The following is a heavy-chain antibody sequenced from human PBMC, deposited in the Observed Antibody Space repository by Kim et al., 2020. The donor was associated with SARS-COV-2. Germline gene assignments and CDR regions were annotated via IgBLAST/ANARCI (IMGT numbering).Heavy chain of an antibody. D-gene: IGHD6-13*01. J-gene: IGHJ4*02. CDR3: AKESGSSSWYVIDY. V-gene: IGHV3-30*18. CDR1: GFTFSSYG. CDR2: ISYDGSNK. Sequence: GGSLRLSCAASGFTFSSYGMHWVRQAPGKGLEWVAVISYDGSNKYYADSVKGRFTISRDNSKNTLYLQMNSLRAEDTAVYYCAKESGSSSWYVIDYWGQG.